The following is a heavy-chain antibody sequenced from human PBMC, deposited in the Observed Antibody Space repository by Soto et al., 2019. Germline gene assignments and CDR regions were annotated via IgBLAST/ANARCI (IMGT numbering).Heavy chain of an antibody. Sequence: SETLSFTCAVSGASIGANNWWSWVRQPPGKGLEWIGEVYHSGTTNCNPSLKSRVTISIDKSKNQFSLTLTSMTAADTALYYCAVPGRGDFDYWSQGTLVTVSS. J-gene: IGHJ4*02. CDR1: GASIGANNW. CDR3: AVPGRGDFDY. V-gene: IGHV4-4*02. D-gene: IGHD5-12*01. CDR2: VYHSGTT.